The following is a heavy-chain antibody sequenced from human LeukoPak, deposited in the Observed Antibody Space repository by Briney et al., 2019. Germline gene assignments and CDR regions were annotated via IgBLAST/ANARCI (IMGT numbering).Heavy chain of an antibody. J-gene: IGHJ4*02. Sequence: GSLRLSCAASGFTFSDYSMKWGRQPPGEGLEWIGYIHNSGTSTYNLSLKSRVTISADTSKNQFSLKLNSMTTADTAVYYCTRGAGWLIDYWGQGILVTVSS. V-gene: IGHV4-59*01. D-gene: IGHD3-16*01. CDR2: IHNSGTS. CDR3: TRGAGWLIDY. CDR1: GFTFSDYS.